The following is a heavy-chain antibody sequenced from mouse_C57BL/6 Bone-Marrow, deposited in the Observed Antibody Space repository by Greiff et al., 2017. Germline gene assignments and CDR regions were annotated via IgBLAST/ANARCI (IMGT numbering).Heavy chain of an antibody. D-gene: IGHD1-1*01. CDR2: INPSNGGT. V-gene: IGHV1S81*02. Sequence: QVQLQQPGAELVKPGASVKLSCKASGYTFTSYYMYWVKQRPGQGLEWIGDINPSNGGTDFNEKFKSKATLTVDKSSSTAYMQLSSLTSEDSAVYYCTRSEDGKFAYWGQGTLVTVSA. CDR3: TRSEDGKFAY. J-gene: IGHJ3*01. CDR1: GYTFTSYY.